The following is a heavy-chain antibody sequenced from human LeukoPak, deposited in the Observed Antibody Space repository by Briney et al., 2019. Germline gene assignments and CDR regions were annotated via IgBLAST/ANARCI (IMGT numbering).Heavy chain of an antibody. V-gene: IGHV4-31*03. CDR3: ARDITSNDNCFDP. CDR1: GGSLIIGGYY. J-gene: IGHJ5*02. D-gene: IGHD4/OR15-4a*01. Sequence: SETLSLTCSVSGGSLIIGGYYWGWVRQRPGKGLERLGYIYYTGKTYYTPSLESRLSFSVDTSKNEFSLNLTSVTAADTAVYYCARDITSNDNCFDPWGPGVLVTVSS. CDR2: IYYTGKT.